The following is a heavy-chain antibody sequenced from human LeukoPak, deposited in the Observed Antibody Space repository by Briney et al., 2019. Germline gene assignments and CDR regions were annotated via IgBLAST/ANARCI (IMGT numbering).Heavy chain of an antibody. CDR3: ARFEAVAGGDAFDI. J-gene: IGHJ3*02. Sequence: ASVTLSFKASGYTFTSYGISWVRQAPGQGLEWMGWISAYNGNTNYAQKLQGRVTMTTDTSTSTAYMELRSLRSDDTAVYYCARFEAVAGGDAFDIWGQGTMVTVSS. CDR1: GYTFTSYG. V-gene: IGHV1-18*01. CDR2: ISAYNGNT. D-gene: IGHD6-19*01.